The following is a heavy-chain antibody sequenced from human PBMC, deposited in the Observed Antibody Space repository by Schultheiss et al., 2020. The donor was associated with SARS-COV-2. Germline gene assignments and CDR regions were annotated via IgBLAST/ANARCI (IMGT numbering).Heavy chain of an antibody. CDR1: GYTFTSYD. CDR3: AREGCSSTSCYTGSYYYYYGMDV. D-gene: IGHD2-2*02. V-gene: IGHV1-18*01. Sequence: ASVKVSCKASGYTFTSYDINWVRQATGQGLEWMGWMNPNSGNTNYAQKLQGRVTMTTDTSTSTAYMELRSLRSDDTAVYYCAREGCSSTSCYTGSYYYYYGMDVWGQGTTVTVSS. CDR2: MNPNSGNT. J-gene: IGHJ6*02.